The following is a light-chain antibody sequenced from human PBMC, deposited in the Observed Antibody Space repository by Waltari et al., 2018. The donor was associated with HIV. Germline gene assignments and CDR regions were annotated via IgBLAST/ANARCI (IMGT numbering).Light chain of an antibody. CDR2: AAS. J-gene: IGKJ2*01. V-gene: IGKV1-39*01. Sequence: DIQMTQSPSSLSASLGDRVTITCRASQSISSHLNWYQQKPGEAPKVLIYAASSLLSDVPSRFSGSGSGTEFTLTISSLQLEDFATYFCQQSYSSPNNFGQGT. CDR3: QQSYSSPNN. CDR1: QSISSH.